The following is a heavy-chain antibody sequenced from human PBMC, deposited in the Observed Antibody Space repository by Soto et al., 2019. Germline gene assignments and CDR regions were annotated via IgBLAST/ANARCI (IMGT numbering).Heavy chain of an antibody. Sequence: GESLKISCQGSGYSFANYWIGWVGKMPGKGLEWVGVNYPCDSDTRYSPSFRGQVTISADKSISHVYLQWISLKASDTAMYYCARNRLRQYYYGMDFWGQGTTVTVSS. D-gene: IGHD3-10*01. V-gene: IGHV5-51*01. J-gene: IGHJ6*02. CDR2: NYPCDSDT. CDR3: ARNRLRQYYYGMDF. CDR1: GYSFANYW.